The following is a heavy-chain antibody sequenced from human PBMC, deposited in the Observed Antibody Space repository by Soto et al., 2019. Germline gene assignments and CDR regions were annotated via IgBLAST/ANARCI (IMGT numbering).Heavy chain of an antibody. Sequence: ASLKVSCKASGYTFTSYCISWVRQAPGQGLEWMGWISAYNGNTNYAQKLQGRVTMTTDTSTSTAYMELRSLRSDDTAVYYCARGDFAARPYYYYGMDVWGQGTTVTVSS. CDR3: ARGDFAARPYYYYGMDV. CDR2: ISAYNGNT. V-gene: IGHV1-18*01. D-gene: IGHD6-6*01. J-gene: IGHJ6*02. CDR1: GYTFTSYC.